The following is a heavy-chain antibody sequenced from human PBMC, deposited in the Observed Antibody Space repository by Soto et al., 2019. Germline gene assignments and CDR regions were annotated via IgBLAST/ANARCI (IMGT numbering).Heavy chain of an antibody. V-gene: IGHV3-30-3*01. J-gene: IGHJ4*02. CDR2: ISYDGSKK. CDR1: GFTFSSYA. CDR3: ARRTYDSSGYFKGPYFDY. D-gene: IGHD3-22*01. Sequence: QVQLVESGGGVVQPGRSLRLSCAASGFTFSSYAIHWVRQAPGKGLEWVTVISYDGSKKYYADSVKGRFTISRDNSKNTVDLEMNSLRAEDTAVYYCARRTYDSSGYFKGPYFDYRGQGSLVTVSS.